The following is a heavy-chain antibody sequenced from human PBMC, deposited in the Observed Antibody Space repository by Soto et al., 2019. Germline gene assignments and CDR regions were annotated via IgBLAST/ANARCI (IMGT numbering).Heavy chain of an antibody. CDR1: GFTFSSYG. CDR2: ISYDGSNK. Sequence: QVQLVESGGGVVQPGRSLRLSCAASGFTFSSYGMHWVRQAPGKGLEWVAVISYDGSNKYCADSVKGRFTISRDNSKNTLYLQMNSLRAEDTAVYYCAKGGPMVRGPRGYFDYWGQGTLVTVSS. D-gene: IGHD3-10*01. CDR3: AKGGPMVRGPRGYFDY. V-gene: IGHV3-30*18. J-gene: IGHJ4*02.